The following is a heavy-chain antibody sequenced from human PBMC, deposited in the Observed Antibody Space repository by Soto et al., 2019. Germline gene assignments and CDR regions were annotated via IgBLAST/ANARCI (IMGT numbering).Heavy chain of an antibody. D-gene: IGHD2-2*01. V-gene: IGHV3-53*02. CDR3: ARALPVAKGGFDA. CDR1: GFTVSNTY. Sequence: EVQLVETGGGLIQPGGSLRLSCAASGFTVSNTYMTWVRQPPGKGLECVSVIYTAGGTNYADSVKGRFIISRDNSKNTLYLQMNSPTAEDTAVYYCARALPVAKGGFDAWGQGTMVTVYS. CDR2: IYTAGGT. J-gene: IGHJ5*02.